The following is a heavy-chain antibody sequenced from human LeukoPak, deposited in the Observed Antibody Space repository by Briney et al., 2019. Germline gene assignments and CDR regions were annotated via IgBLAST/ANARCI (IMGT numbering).Heavy chain of an antibody. J-gene: IGHJ4*02. CDR2: ISYGGSNK. Sequence: TGGSLRLSCAASGFTFSSYAMHWVRQAPGKGLEWVAVISYGGSNKYYADSVKGRFTISRDNSKNTLYLQMNSLRAEDTAVYYCARDPYGGYSYGYFPFAVDYWGQGTLVTVSS. CDR3: ARDPYGGYSYGYFPFAVDY. V-gene: IGHV3-30-3*01. D-gene: IGHD5-18*01. CDR1: GFTFSSYA.